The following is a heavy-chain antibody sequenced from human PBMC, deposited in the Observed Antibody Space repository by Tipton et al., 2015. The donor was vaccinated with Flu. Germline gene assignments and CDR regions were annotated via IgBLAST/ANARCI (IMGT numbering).Heavy chain of an antibody. J-gene: IGHJ4*02. Sequence: GSLRLSCAASGFTFSNYNMNWVRQAPGKGLEWVSSISSSTSYIYYADSVKGRFTISRDNAKNSLYLQMNSLRAEDTAVYYCATEYRGGGNRYYFDYWGQGTLVTVSS. V-gene: IGHV3-21*01. D-gene: IGHD4-23*01. CDR1: GFTFSNYN. CDR3: ATEYRGGGNRYYFDY. CDR2: ISSSTSYI.